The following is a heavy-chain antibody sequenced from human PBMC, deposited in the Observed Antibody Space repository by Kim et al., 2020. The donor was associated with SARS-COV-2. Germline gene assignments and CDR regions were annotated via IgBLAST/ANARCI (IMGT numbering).Heavy chain of an antibody. Sequence: THNSQDAVKGRVTIARDNAKNSLFLQMNSLRNEDTAVYYCARGSGAPDYWGQGTLVTVSS. CDR2: TH. D-gene: IGHD1-26*01. J-gene: IGHJ4*02. CDR3: ARGSGAPDY. V-gene: IGHV3-48*02.